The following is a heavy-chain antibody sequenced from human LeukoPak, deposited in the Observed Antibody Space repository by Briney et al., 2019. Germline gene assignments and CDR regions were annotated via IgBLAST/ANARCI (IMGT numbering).Heavy chain of an antibody. CDR3: ARDSDRITIFGVVLTGAFDI. Sequence: GASVKVSCKASGYTFTSYYMHWVRQAPGQGLEWMGIINPSGGSTSYAQKFQGRVTMTRDTSTSTVYMELSSLRSEDTAVYYCARDSDRITIFGVVLTGAFDIWGQGTMVTVSS. J-gene: IGHJ3*02. V-gene: IGHV1-46*01. CDR2: INPSGGST. D-gene: IGHD3-3*01. CDR1: GYTFTSYY.